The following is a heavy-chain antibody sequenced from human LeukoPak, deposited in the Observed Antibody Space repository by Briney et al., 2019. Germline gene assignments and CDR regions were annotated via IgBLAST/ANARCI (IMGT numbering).Heavy chain of an antibody. V-gene: IGHV4-31*03. CDR1: GGSISSGGYY. CDR2: IYYSGST. Sequence: SETLSLTCTVSGGSISSGGYYWSWIRQHPGKGLEWIGYIYYSGSTYYNPSLKSRVTISVGTSKNQFSLKLSSVTAADTAVYYCARDRVGDYDFWSGLIYYYGMDVWGQGTTVTVSS. J-gene: IGHJ6*02. D-gene: IGHD3-3*01. CDR3: ARDRVGDYDFWSGLIYYYGMDV.